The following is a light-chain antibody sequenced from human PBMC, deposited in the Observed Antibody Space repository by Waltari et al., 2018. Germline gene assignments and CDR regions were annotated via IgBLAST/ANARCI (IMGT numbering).Light chain of an antibody. CDR1: QSISSN. CDR2: GAA. J-gene: IGKJ4*01. V-gene: IGKV3-15*01. CDR3: QQYYDWPPLT. Sequence: EIVMTQSPATLSVFPGERATLSCRASQSISSNLAWYQQKPGQAPRLLIYGAATRATGIPARCSGSGSGTEFTLTISSMQSEDFAVYYCQQYYDWPPLTFGGGTKVEIK.